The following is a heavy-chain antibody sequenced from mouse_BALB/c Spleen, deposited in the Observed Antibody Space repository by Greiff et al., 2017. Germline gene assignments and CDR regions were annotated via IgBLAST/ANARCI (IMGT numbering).Heavy chain of an antibody. D-gene: IGHD2-2*01. J-gene: IGHJ4*01. V-gene: IGHV5-6-5*01. Sequence: EVHLVESGGGLVKPGGSLKLSCAASGFTFSSYAMSWVRQTPEKRLEWVASISSGGSTYYPDSVKGRFTIFRDNARNILYLQMSSLRSEDTAMYYCARGRVTTGNAMDYWGQGTSVTVSS. CDR2: ISSGGST. CDR3: ARGRVTTGNAMDY. CDR1: GFTFSSYA.